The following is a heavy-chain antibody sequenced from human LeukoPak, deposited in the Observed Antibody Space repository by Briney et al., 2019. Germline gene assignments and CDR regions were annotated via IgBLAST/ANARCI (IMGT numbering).Heavy chain of an antibody. CDR3: ARDGLQFREFDY. CDR2: ISSSGSTI. CDR1: GFTFSSYE. Sequence: GGSLRLSCAASGFTFSSYEMNWVRQAPGKGLEWVSYISSSGSTIYYADSVKGRFTISNDNAKNSLYLQMNSLRAEDTAVYYCARDGLQFREFDYWGQGTLVTVSS. D-gene: IGHD5-24*01. J-gene: IGHJ4*02. V-gene: IGHV3-48*03.